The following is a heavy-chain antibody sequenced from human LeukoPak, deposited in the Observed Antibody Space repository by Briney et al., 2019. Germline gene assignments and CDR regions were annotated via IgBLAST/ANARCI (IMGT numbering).Heavy chain of an antibody. CDR3: VRHVTGSSHDD. CDR2: LSSSGST. Sequence: PSETLSLTCTVSGASISSSIHYWGWFRQPPGKGLEWIGTLSSSGSTYYNASLKSRVTISVDTSKNQFSLRQSSVTAADTAVYYCVRHVTGSSHDDWGQGTLVTVSS. CDR1: GASISSSIHY. J-gene: IGHJ4*02. D-gene: IGHD1-26*01. V-gene: IGHV4-39*01.